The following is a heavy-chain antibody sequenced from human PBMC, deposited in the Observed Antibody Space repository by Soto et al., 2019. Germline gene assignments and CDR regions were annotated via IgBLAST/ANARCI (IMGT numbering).Heavy chain of an antibody. J-gene: IGHJ5*02. Sequence: ASVKVSCKASGYSFTSYDINWVRQATGQGLEWMGWMNPNSGNTGYAQKFQGRVTMTRNTSISTAYMELSSLRSEDTAVYYCARVNAYLGEDWFDPWGQGTLVTVSS. D-gene: IGHD2-21*01. CDR2: MNPNSGNT. CDR1: GYSFTSYD. V-gene: IGHV1-8*01. CDR3: ARVNAYLGEDWFDP.